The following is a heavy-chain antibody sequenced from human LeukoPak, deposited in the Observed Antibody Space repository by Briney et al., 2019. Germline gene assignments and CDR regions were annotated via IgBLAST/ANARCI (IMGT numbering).Heavy chain of an antibody. CDR2: GGST. Sequence: GGSTYYADSVKGRFTISRDNSKNTLYLQMNSLRAEDTAVYYCAKDRYCSSTSCDDAFDIWGQGTMVTVSS. CDR3: AKDRYCSSTSCDDAFDI. V-gene: IGHV3-NL1*01. J-gene: IGHJ3*02. D-gene: IGHD2-2*01.